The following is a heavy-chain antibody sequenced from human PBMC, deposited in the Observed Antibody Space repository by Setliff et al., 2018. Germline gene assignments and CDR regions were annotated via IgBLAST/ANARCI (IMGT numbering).Heavy chain of an antibody. CDR1: GGSISSSSYY. D-gene: IGHD3-10*01. J-gene: IGHJ6*02. Sequence: SETLSLTCTVSGGSISSSSYYWGWIRQPPGTGLEWIGSIYYSGSTYYNPSLKSRVTISVDTSKNQFSLKLSSVTAADTAVYYCARVPSYGSESIYYYYYGMDVWGQGTTVTVSS. CDR3: ARVPSYGSESIYYYYYGMDV. CDR2: IYYSGST. V-gene: IGHV4-39*07.